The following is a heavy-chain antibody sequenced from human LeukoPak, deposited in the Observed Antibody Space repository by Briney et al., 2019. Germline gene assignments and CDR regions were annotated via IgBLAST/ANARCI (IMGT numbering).Heavy chain of an antibody. CDR2: ISGSGGST. CDR1: GFTFSSYA. Sequence: GGSLRLSCAASGFTFSSYAMSWVRQAPGKGLEWVSAISGSGGSTYYADSVKGRFTISRDNSKNTLYLQMNSLRAEDTAIYYCARDLGSGWYESFFDYWGQGTLVTVSS. J-gene: IGHJ4*02. D-gene: IGHD6-19*01. CDR3: ARDLGSGWYESFFDY. V-gene: IGHV3-23*01.